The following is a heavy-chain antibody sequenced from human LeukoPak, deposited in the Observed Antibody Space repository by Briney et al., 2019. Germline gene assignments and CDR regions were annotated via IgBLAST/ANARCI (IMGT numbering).Heavy chain of an antibody. Sequence: ASVKVSFKASGYTFTGYYMHWVRQAPGQGLEWMGWINPNSGGTNYAQKFQGRVTMTRDTSIRTAYMELSRLRSDDTAIYYCARDIVVVPAAPRGCGYWGQGTLVTVSS. CDR1: GYTFTGYY. J-gene: IGHJ4*02. D-gene: IGHD2-2*01. CDR3: ARDIVVVPAAPRGCGY. V-gene: IGHV1-2*02. CDR2: INPNSGGT.